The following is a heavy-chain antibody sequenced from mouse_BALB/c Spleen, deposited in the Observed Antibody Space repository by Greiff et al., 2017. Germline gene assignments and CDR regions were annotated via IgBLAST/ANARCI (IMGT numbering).Heavy chain of an antibody. CDR3: ARDYYGSSYAGPYYYAMDY. D-gene: IGHD1-1*01. CDR1: GFTFSSYG. V-gene: IGHV5-6*02. CDR2: ISSGGSYT. J-gene: IGHJ4*01. Sequence: EVKLVESGGDLVKPGGSLKLSCAASGFTFSSYGMSWVRQTPDKRLEWVATISSGGSYTYYPDSVKGRFTISRDNAKNTLYLQMSSLKSEDTAMYYCARDYYGSSYAGPYYYAMDYWGQGTSVTVSS.